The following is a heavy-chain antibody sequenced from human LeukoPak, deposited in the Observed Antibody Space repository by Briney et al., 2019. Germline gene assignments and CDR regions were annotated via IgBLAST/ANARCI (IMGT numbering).Heavy chain of an antibody. CDR2: IHYSGSS. CDR3: ALAPNSNWFDF. CDR1: GDSTSNFY. D-gene: IGHD2-8*01. J-gene: IGHJ5*01. V-gene: IGHV4-59*03. Sequence: SETLSPTCTVSGDSTSNFYWNWIRQSPGKGLEWIGNIHYSGSSVYNPSLKSRGTISIDTSRRQFFLKLNSVTAADTAVYFCALAPNSNWFDFWGPGTLVTVSS.